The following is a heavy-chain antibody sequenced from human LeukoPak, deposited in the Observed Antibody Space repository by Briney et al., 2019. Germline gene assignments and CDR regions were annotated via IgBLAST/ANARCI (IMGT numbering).Heavy chain of an antibody. CDR2: ISYDGSNK. J-gene: IGHJ4*02. D-gene: IGHD2-15*01. CDR1: GSTFSSYA. Sequence: GGSLRLSCAASGSTFSSYAMHWVRQAPGKGLEWVAVISYDGSNKYYADSVKGRFTISRDNSKNTLYLQMNSLRAEDTAVYYCARVSRGSSFDYWGQGTLVTVSS. CDR3: ARVSRGSSFDY. V-gene: IGHV3-30-3*01.